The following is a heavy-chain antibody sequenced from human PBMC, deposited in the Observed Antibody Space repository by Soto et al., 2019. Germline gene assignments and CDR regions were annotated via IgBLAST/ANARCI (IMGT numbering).Heavy chain of an antibody. CDR2: IRWNSGSI. V-gene: IGHV3-9*01. Sequence: EVQLVESGGGLVQPGRSLRLSCAASGFTFDDYAMHWVRQAPGKGLEWVSGIRWNSGSIGYADSVKGRFTISRDNAKNSLYLQMNSLRAEDTALYYCAKDYDCSGGSCYETWGQGTLVTVSS. D-gene: IGHD2-15*01. CDR3: AKDYDCSGGSCYET. CDR1: GFTFDDYA. J-gene: IGHJ5*02.